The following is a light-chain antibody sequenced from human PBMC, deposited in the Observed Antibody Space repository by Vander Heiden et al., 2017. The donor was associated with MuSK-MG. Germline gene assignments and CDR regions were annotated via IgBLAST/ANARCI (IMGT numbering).Light chain of an antibody. CDR2: EGD. V-gene: IGLV2-23*01. Sequence: QSALTQPASVSGSPGQSITISCPGTSSDVGGYNLVAWYQHHPGKAPKLMIYEGDKRPSGVSNRFSGSKSGNTASLTISGLQADDEADYYCCSYASSNTYVFGSGTKVTVL. CDR1: SSDVGGYNL. CDR3: CSYASSNTYV. J-gene: IGLJ1*01.